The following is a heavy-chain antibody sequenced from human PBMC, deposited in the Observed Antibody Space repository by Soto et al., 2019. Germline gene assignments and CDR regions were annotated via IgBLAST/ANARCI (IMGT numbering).Heavy chain of an antibody. CDR1: GFTFNDYY. V-gene: IGHV3-11*01. J-gene: IGHJ6*02. Sequence: QGQLGESGGGLVKPGGSLRLSCAASGFTFNDYYMSWIRQAPGKGLEWVSYISSSGTTIYYADSVKGRFTISRDNARNSLFLQMSSLRAEDMAVYYCAKGYVWGSYRPSMDVWGHGTTVIVSS. CDR3: AKGYVWGSYRPSMDV. D-gene: IGHD3-16*02. CDR2: ISSSGTTI.